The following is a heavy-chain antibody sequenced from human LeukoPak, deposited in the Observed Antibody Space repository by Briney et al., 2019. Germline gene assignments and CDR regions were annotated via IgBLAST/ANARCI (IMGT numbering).Heavy chain of an antibody. CDR1: GYSISSGYY. Sequence: SETLSLTCAVSGYSISSGYYWGWIRQPPGKGLEWIGSIYHSGSTYYNPSLKSRVTISVDTSKNQFSLKLSSVTAADTAVYYCARGCSSTSWTSYYYGMDVWGKGTTVTVSS. D-gene: IGHD2-2*01. CDR3: ARGCSSTSWTSYYYGMDV. J-gene: IGHJ6*04. V-gene: IGHV4-38-2*01. CDR2: IYHSGST.